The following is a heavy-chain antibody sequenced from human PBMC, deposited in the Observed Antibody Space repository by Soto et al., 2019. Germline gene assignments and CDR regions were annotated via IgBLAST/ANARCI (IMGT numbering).Heavy chain of an antibody. Sequence: EVQLVETGGGLIQPGGSLRLSCAASGFTVSSNYMSWVRQAPGKGLEWVSVIYSGGSTYYADSVKGRFTISRDNSKNTLYLQMNSLRAEDTAVYYCVRVIWNDVYAFDIWGQGTMVTVSS. D-gene: IGHD1-1*01. CDR3: VRVIWNDVYAFDI. CDR2: IYSGGST. V-gene: IGHV3-53*02. CDR1: GFTVSSNY. J-gene: IGHJ3*02.